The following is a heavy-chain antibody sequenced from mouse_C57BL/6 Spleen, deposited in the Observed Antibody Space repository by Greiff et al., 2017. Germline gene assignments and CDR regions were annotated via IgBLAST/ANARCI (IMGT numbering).Heavy chain of an antibody. CDR2: IYPGDGDT. Sequence: QVQLKQSGAELVKPGASVKISCKASGYAFSSYWMNWVKQRPGKGLEWIGQIYPGDGDTNYNGKFKGKATLTADKSSSTAYMQLSSLTSEDSAVYFCARDEVYYYGSSPLDYWGQGTTLTVSS. V-gene: IGHV1-80*01. CDR1: GYAFSSYW. J-gene: IGHJ2*01. CDR3: ARDEVYYYGSSPLDY. D-gene: IGHD1-1*01.